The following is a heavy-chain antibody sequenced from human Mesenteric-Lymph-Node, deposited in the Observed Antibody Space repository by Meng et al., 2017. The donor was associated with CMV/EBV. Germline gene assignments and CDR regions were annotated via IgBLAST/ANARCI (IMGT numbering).Heavy chain of an antibody. CDR1: GFIFANLG. D-gene: IGHD3-16*01. Sequence: GESLKISCTTSGFIFANLGMAWVRQVPGKGLEWVAGVNWSGDKTGYGDSVKGRFTISRDNAKNSLHLQMDSLRVEDTAFYYCARAGDYYDAGAFFFYDWGQGTLVTVSS. CDR3: ARAGDYYDAGAFFFYD. J-gene: IGHJ4*02. CDR2: VNWSGDKT. V-gene: IGHV3-20*04.